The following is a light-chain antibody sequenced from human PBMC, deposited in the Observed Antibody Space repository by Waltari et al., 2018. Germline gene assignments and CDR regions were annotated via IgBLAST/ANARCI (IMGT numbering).Light chain of an antibody. J-gene: IGKJ5*01. CDR1: QSIGSY. Sequence: EIVLTQSPATLSLSPGERATLSCRASQSIGSYLAWYQQKPGQAPRLLIYDSSNRATGIPARFSGSGSGTEFTLTISSLQSEDFAVYYCQQYNNWPPITFGQGTRLEMK. CDR3: QQYNNWPPIT. V-gene: IGKV3-11*01. CDR2: DSS.